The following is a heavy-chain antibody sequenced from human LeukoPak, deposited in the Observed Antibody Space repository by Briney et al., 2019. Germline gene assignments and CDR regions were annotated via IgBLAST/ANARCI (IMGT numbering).Heavy chain of an antibody. CDR3: ARRGYSYAIDY. V-gene: IGHV4-59*08. CDR2: IYYSGST. J-gene: IGHJ4*02. D-gene: IGHD5-18*01. CDR1: GGSISSYY. Sequence: SETLSLTCTVSGGSISSYYWSWIRQPPGKGLEWIGYIYYSGSTKYNPSLKSRVTISVDTSKNQFSLKLSSVTAADTAVYYCARRGYSYAIDYWGQGTLVTVSS.